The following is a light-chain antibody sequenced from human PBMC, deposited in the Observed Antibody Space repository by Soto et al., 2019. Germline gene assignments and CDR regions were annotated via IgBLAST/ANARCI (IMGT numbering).Light chain of an antibody. CDR2: EVF. J-gene: IGLJ1*01. CDR3: LSYVGRETGV. Sequence: QSALTQPPSASGSTGQSVTISCTGTSNDIGAYNYVSWYQHHPGKVPKLLIYEVFRRPSGVPDRFSASKSGNTASLTVSGLQPEDEADYYCLSYVGRETGVFGSGTKVTVL. CDR1: SNDIGAYNY. V-gene: IGLV2-8*01.